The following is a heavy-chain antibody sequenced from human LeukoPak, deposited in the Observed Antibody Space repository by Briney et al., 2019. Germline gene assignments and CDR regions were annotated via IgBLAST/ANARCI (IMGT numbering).Heavy chain of an antibody. CDR1: GFTFSNHYM. CDR3: ARGDYAEPYYFDY. J-gene: IGHJ4*02. Sequence: GSLRLSCAASGFTFSNHYMNWVRQPPGKGLEWIGEIYHSESTNYNPSLKSRVTISVDKSKNQFSLKLSSVTAADTAVYYCARGDYAEPYYFDYWGQGTLVTVSS. D-gene: IGHD4-17*01. V-gene: IGHV4-4*02. CDR2: IYHSEST.